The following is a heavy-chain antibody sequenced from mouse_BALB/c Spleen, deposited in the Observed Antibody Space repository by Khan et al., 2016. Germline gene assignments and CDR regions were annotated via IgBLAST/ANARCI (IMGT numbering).Heavy chain of an antibody. CDR1: GYSITSDYA. CDR2: ISYSGST. Sequence: EVQLQESGPGLVKPSQSLSLTCTVTGYSITSDYAWNWIRQFPGNKLEWMGYISYSGSTSYNPSLKSRISITRDTSKNQIFLRLNSVTTEDTATXYCAEELGWFAYWGQGTLVTVSA. J-gene: IGHJ3*01. CDR3: AEELGWFAY. D-gene: IGHD4-1*01. V-gene: IGHV3-2*02.